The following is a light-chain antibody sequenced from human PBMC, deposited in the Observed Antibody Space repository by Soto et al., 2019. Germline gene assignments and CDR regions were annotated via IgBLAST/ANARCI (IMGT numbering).Light chain of an antibody. J-gene: IGLJ2*01. Sequence: QSVLTQPPSVSAARGQKVTISCSGSSSNIGNNYVSWYRQLPGTAPKLLIYDNSKRPSGIPDRFSGSKSGTSATLGITGLQTGDEADYYCGTWDSSLSAGVFGGGTKLTVL. CDR2: DNS. CDR1: SSNIGNNY. CDR3: GTWDSSLSAGV. V-gene: IGLV1-51*01.